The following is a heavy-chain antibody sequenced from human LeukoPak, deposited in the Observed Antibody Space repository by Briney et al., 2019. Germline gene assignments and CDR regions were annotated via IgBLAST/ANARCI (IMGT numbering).Heavy chain of an antibody. Sequence: SETLSLTCTVSGGSISSYYWSWIRQPPGKGLEWIGYIYYSGSTNYNPSLKSRVTISVDTSKNQFSLKLSSVTAADTAVYYCARIAAAGPNWFDPWGQGTLVTVSS. D-gene: IGHD6-13*01. J-gene: IGHJ5*02. CDR2: IYYSGST. CDR3: ARIAAAGPNWFDP. CDR1: GGSISSYY. V-gene: IGHV4-59*08.